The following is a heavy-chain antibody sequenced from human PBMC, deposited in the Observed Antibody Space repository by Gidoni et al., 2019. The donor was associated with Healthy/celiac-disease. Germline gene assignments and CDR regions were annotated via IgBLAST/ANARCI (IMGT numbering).Heavy chain of an antibody. Sequence: GLVQPGGSLKLSCAASGFTFSGSAMHWVRQASGKGLEWVGRIRSKANSYATAYAASVKGRFTISRDDSKNTAYLQMNSLKTEDTAVYYCTRATGVTTPLPFDYWGQGTLVTVSS. D-gene: IGHD4-17*01. CDR1: GFTFSGSA. V-gene: IGHV3-73*01. CDR2: IRSKANSYAT. J-gene: IGHJ4*02. CDR3: TRATGVTTPLPFDY.